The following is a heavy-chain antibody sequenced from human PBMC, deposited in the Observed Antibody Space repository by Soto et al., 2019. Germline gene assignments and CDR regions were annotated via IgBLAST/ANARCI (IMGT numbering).Heavy chain of an antibody. D-gene: IGHD4-17*01. V-gene: IGHV3-11*01. CDR2: ISSSGSTI. J-gene: IGHJ3*02. CDR1: GFTFSDYY. CDR3: ARVGDYGYDAFDI. Sequence: GGSLRLSCAASGFTFSDYYMSRIRQAPGKGLEWVSYISSSGSTIYYADSVKGRFTISRDNAKNSLYLQMNSLRAEDTAVYYCARVGDYGYDAFDIWGQGTMVTVSS.